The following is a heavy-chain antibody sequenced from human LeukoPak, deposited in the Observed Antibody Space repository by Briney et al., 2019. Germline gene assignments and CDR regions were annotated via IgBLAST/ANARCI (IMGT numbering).Heavy chain of an antibody. V-gene: IGHV3-30*04. D-gene: IGHD1-26*01. CDR3: ARGWYSGINNTDY. CDR1: GFTFSSYS. Sequence: GGSRRLSCTASGFTFSSYSMHWVRQAPGKGLEWVAFLSYDGGDRYYADSVKGRFTISRDNAKNSLYLQMNSLRAEDTAVYYCARGWYSGINNTDYWGQGNLVTVSS. J-gene: IGHJ4*02. CDR2: LSYDGGDR.